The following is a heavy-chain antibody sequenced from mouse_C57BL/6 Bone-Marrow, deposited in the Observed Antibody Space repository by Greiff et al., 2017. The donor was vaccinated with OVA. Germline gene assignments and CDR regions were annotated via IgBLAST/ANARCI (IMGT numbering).Heavy chain of an antibody. CDR1: GYSITSDY. V-gene: IGHV3-8*01. CDR2: ISYSGST. CDR3: ARGDYYGSSRYWYFDV. Sequence: EVKLVESGPGLAKPSQTLSLTCFVTGYSITSDYWNWIRKFPGNKLEYMGYISYSGSTYYNPSLKSRISITRDTSKNQYYLQLNSVTTEDTATYYCARGDYYGSSRYWYFDVWGTGTTVTVSS. J-gene: IGHJ1*03. D-gene: IGHD1-1*01.